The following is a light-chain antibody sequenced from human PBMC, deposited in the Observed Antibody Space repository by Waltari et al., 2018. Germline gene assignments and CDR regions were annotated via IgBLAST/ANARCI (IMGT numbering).Light chain of an antibody. V-gene: IGLV6-57*04. CDR1: SCRVPTNS. CDR3: QSYDNNNQGI. CDR2: EDN. Sequence: NFMLTQPHSVSESPGKTIIISCTPRSCRVPTNSLQWYQQRPGTAPPIVIYEDNQRPSGVPDRFSGSIDRSSNSASLTISGLKTEDEADYYCQSYDNNNQGIFGGGTKLAVL. J-gene: IGLJ2*01.